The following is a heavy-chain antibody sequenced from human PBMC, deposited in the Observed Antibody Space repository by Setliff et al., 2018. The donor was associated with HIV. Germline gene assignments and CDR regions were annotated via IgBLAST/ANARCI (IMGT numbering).Heavy chain of an antibody. CDR1: GYAFDNYW. CDR2: IYPGDSVT. V-gene: IGHV5-51*01. J-gene: IGHJ4*02. D-gene: IGHD2-21*02. CDR3: AKRRRAPGTADLEAF. Sequence: GESLKISCRASGYAFDNYWIGWVRQMPGKGLGWMGVIYPGDSVTRYGLSFQGQVTISADRSISTAYLQWSSLRASDTAVYYCAKRRRAPGTADLEAFWGQGTLVTVSS.